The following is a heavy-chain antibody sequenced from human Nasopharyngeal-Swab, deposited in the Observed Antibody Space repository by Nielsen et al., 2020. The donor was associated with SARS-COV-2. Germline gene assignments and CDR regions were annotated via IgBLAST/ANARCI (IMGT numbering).Heavy chain of an antibody. D-gene: IGHD6-13*01. J-gene: IGHJ6*02. Sequence: RQPPGKGLEWVSAISSNGGSTYYADSVKGRFTITRDNSTNTLHLQMSRLRAEDTAVYYYVKGVGAASGFLLYDYDGMDVWGQGTTVTVSS. V-gene: IGHV3-64D*06. CDR3: VKGVGAASGFLLYDYDGMDV. CDR2: ISSNGGST.